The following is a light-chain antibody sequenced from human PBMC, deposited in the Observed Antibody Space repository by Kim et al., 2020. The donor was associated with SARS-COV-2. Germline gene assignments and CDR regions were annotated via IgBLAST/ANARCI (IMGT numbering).Light chain of an antibody. J-gene: IGKJ1*01. CDR3: QQYETSRGT. Sequence: EIVLTQSPGTLSLSPGERATLSCRASQSVSSSYLAWYQKTPGQAPRLLIYGVSNRATGIPYWFSGSGCGTDFIITISMLYPEDVAEYYCQQYETSRGTFGQGTKVDIK. CDR1: QSVSSSY. CDR2: GVS. V-gene: IGKV3-20*01.